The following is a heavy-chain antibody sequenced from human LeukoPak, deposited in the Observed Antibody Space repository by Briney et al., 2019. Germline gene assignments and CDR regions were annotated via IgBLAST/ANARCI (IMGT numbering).Heavy chain of an antibody. J-gene: IGHJ4*02. CDR3: ARAVFDIVVVVAATLGFDY. D-gene: IGHD2-15*01. CDR2: IYSGGST. V-gene: IGHV3-53*04. CDR1: GFTVSSNY. Sequence: GGSLRLSCAASGFTVSSNYMSWVRQAPGKGLEWVSVIYSGGSTYYADSVKDRFTISRHNSKNTLYLQMNSLRAEDTAVYYCARAVFDIVVVVAATLGFDYWGQGTLVTVSS.